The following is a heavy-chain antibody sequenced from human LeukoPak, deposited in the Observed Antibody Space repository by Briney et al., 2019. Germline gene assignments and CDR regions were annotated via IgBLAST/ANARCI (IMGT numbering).Heavy chain of an antibody. CDR3: ASDYLGSGSFDY. J-gene: IGHJ4*02. D-gene: IGHD3-10*01. CDR2: ISGSGVST. V-gene: IGHV3-23*01. CDR1: GFTFSSYA. Sequence: GGSLRLSCAASGFTFSSYAMSWVRQAPGKGLEWVSAISGSGVSTYYADSVKGRFAISRDSSKNTLYLQMNSLRAEDTAVYYCASDYLGSGSFDYWGQGTLVTVSS.